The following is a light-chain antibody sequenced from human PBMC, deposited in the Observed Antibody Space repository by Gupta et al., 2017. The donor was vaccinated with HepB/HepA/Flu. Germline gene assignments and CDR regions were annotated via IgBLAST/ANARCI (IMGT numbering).Light chain of an antibody. CDR2: RNN. Sequence: QSGLTQPPSVPRVWRQTAIVDCIGNSTNVGSQGVVWLRQNQGHPPEVVYYRNNSRPSGISERISASRSGNRASLTITGLQAEDEGDYYCSAWDTSRSGVVFGGGTRLTVL. J-gene: IGLJ2*01. CDR3: SAWDTSRSGVV. V-gene: IGLV10-54*01. CDR1: STNVGSQG.